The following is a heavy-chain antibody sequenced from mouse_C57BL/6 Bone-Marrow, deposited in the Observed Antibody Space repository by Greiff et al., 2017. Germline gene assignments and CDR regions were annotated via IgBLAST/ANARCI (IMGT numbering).Heavy chain of an antibody. V-gene: IGHV5-2*01. D-gene: IGHD1-1*01. CDR2: INSDGGST. CDR3: ARRYGSRPHAMDY. CDR1: EYEFPSHD. Sequence: EVKLVESGGGFVQPGESLKLSCESYEYEFPSHDMSWVRKTPGKRLELVAAINSDGGSTYYPDTMERRFIISRDNTKKTLYLQMNILRSEDTALYYCARRYGSRPHAMDYWGQGTSVTVSS. J-gene: IGHJ4*01.